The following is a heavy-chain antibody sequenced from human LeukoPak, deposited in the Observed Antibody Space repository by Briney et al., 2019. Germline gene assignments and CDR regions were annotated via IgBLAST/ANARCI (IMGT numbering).Heavy chain of an antibody. CDR1: GGSISSYS. CDR3: ARDNYYYYGMDV. CDR2: IYYSGST. J-gene: IGHJ6*02. V-gene: IGHV4-59*01. Sequence: SETLSLTCTVSGGSISSYSWSWIRQPPGKGLEWIGYIYYSGSTNYNPSLKSRVTISVDTSKNQFSLKLSSVTAADTAVYYCARDNYYYYGMDVWGQGTTVTVSS.